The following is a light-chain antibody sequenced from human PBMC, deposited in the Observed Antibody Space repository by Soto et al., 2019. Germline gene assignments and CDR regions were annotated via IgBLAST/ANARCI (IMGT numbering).Light chain of an antibody. Sequence: DIQLTQSPPYLSASVGDRVTIICRASQGISSFLAWYQQKPGRAPKLLVYGASTVERGVPSRFSGSGSGAEVTLTISSLQPEDFATYYCQQVNSYPFPFGPGTRVDI. CDR1: QGISSF. CDR3: QQVNSYPFP. J-gene: IGKJ3*01. V-gene: IGKV1-9*01. CDR2: GAS.